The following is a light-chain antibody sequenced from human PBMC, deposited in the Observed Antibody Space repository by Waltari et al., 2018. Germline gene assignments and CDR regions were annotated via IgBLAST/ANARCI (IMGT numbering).Light chain of an antibody. CDR2: DTF. CDR3: HQYGISPPFT. J-gene: IGKJ3*01. CDR1: HSISSSF. Sequence: EIVLTQSPATLSLSPGERATLSCRASHSISSSFLAWYQQKPGQAPRPLIYDTFSRALGIPDRFSGSGSGTDFTLTISRLEPEDFAVYYCHQYGISPPFTFGPGTRVEI. V-gene: IGKV3-20*01.